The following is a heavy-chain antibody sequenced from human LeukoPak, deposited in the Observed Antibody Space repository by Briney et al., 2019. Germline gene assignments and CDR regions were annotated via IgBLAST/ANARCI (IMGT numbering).Heavy chain of an antibody. D-gene: IGHD4-17*01. V-gene: IGHV1-18*01. J-gene: IGHJ6*02. CDR3: ARDSRGRMTMVTTYYYYGMDV. Sequence: ASVKVSCKASGYTFTSYGISWVRQAPGQGLEWMGWISAYNGNTNYAQKLQGRVTMTTDTSTSTADMELRSLRSDDTAVYYCARDSRGRMTMVTTYYYYGMDVWGQGTTVTVSS. CDR2: ISAYNGNT. CDR1: GYTFTSYG.